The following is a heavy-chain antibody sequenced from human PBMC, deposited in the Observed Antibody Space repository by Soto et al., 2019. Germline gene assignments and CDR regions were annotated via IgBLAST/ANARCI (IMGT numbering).Heavy chain of an antibody. CDR3: AREGGSETLQPSYNWFDT. CDR2: INANNGGA. D-gene: IGHD6-25*01. Sequence: ASVKVSCKASGYTFTDYHIHWARQAPGQGLEFMGWINANNGGAGSAQQFQGRVTVTRDTSITTVYMELSNLRSDDTAVYYCAREGGSETLQPSYNWFDTWGQGTLVTVSS. V-gene: IGHV1-2*02. CDR1: GYTFTDYH. J-gene: IGHJ5*02.